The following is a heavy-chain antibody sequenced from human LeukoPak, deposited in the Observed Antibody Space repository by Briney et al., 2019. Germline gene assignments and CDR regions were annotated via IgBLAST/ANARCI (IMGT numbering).Heavy chain of an antibody. CDR2: INPKSCGT. CDR1: GYTFTDYY. V-gene: IGHV1-2*02. CDR3: ARDLDGSSGCDY. J-gene: IGHJ4*02. D-gene: IGHD6-13*01. Sequence: GASVKVSCKASGYTFTDYYMHWVRQAPGQGLEWMGWINPKSCGTIYAQKFQGRVTMTRDTSISTAYMELSSLKSDDTAVYYCARDLDGSSGCDYWGQGTLVTVSS.